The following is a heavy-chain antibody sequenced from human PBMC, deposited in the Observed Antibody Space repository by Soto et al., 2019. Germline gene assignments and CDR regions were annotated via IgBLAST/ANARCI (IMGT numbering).Heavy chain of an antibody. J-gene: IGHJ4*02. Sequence: VQLLESGGGLVQPGGSLRLSCAASGFTFSSYAMSWVRQAPGKGLEWVSAISGSGGSTYYADSVKGRFTISRDNSKSTLYLQMNSLRAEDTAVYYCAKDGGGFSSGWTDYWGQGTLVTVSS. D-gene: IGHD6-19*01. V-gene: IGHV3-23*01. CDR2: ISGSGGST. CDR1: GFTFSSYA. CDR3: AKDGGGFSSGWTDY.